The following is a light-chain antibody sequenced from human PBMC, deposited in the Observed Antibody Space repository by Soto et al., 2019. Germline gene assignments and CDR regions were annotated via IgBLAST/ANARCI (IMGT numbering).Light chain of an antibody. CDR2: KAS. Sequence: DIQMTQSPSTLSASVGDRVILTCRASQSIGSWLAWYQQKAGKGPKLLIYKASSLKSGVPSRFSGSGSETEFTLTISSMQTDDFATYYCQQYNNDSPWTFGQGTKVEVK. V-gene: IGKV1-5*03. CDR3: QQYNNDSPWT. J-gene: IGKJ1*01. CDR1: QSIGSW.